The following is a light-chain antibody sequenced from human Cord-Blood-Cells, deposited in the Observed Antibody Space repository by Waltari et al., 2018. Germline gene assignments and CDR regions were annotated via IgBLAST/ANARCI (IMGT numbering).Light chain of an antibody. CDR3: SSYAGSNNYV. Sequence: QSALTQPPSASGSPGQSVTISGTGTSSAVGGYNYVSWYQQHPGKAPKLMIYEVSKRPSGVPDRFSGSKSGNTASLTVSGLQAEDEADYYCSSYAGSNNYVFGTGTKVTVL. J-gene: IGLJ1*01. V-gene: IGLV2-8*01. CDR2: EVS. CDR1: SSAVGGYNY.